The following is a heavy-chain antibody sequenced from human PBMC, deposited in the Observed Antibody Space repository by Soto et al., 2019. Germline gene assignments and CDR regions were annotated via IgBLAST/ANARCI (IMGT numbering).Heavy chain of an antibody. D-gene: IGHD5-18*01. V-gene: IGHV1-8*01. CDR2: MNPNSGNT. Sequence: QVQLVQSGAEVKKPGASVKVSCKASGYTFTRYDINWVRQATGQGLEWMGWMNPNSGNTGYAQKFQGRVTMTRNTSISTAYMELSSLRSEDTAVYYCARRRGYSYGSRFDYWGQGTLVTVSS. CDR3: ARRRGYSYGSRFDY. J-gene: IGHJ4*02. CDR1: GYTFTRYD.